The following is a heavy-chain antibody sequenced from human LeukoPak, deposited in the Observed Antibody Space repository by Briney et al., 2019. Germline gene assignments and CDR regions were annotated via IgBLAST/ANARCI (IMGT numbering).Heavy chain of an antibody. D-gene: IGHD3-10*01. CDR3: AGEKGGLLWFGELLYYNWFDP. J-gene: IGHJ5*02. V-gene: IGHV4-4*07. Sequence: SETLSLTRTLSRSSISSYYWSWIRQPAGKGLEWIGRIYTSGSTNYTPSLTSRVTLSVDTSKNQFSLKLSALTAPHTPVYFCAGEKGGLLWFGELLYYNWFDPWGQGTLVTVSS. CDR1: RSSISSYY. CDR2: IYTSGST.